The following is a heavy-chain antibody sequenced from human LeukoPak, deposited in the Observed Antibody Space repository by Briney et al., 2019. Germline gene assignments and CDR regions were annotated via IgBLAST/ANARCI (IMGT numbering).Heavy chain of an antibody. V-gene: IGHV4-59*01. CDR1: GGVITGTY. Sequence: SETLSLTCNVSGGVITGTYWAWLRQPPGKRLESIGYIYYSGSTNYNPSLEGRVSISVDTSKRQFSLMLRSVTAADTAVYYCAKVKVTYYYDGDGYYYFDYWGQGTLVTVSS. CDR3: AKVKVTYYYDGDGYYYFDY. J-gene: IGHJ4*02. CDR2: IYYSGST. D-gene: IGHD3-22*01.